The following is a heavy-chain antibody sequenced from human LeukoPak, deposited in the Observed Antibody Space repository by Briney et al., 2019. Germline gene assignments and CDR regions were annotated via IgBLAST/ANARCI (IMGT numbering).Heavy chain of an antibody. J-gene: IGHJ5*02. D-gene: IGHD2-2*01. Sequence: SETLSLTCIVSSGSISSHYWSWIRQTPGKGLEYIGYIYCSGSTDYNPSLKSRVTISLDTSKNQFSLHLSSVTAADTAVYYCAREVYQLLSLNEPWFDPWGQGTLVTVSS. CDR3: AREVYQLLSLNEPWFDP. V-gene: IGHV4-59*11. CDR1: SGSISSHY. CDR2: IYCSGST.